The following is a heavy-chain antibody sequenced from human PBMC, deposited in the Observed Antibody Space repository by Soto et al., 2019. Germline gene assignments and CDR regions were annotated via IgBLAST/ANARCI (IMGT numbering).Heavy chain of an antibody. CDR3: ARVYYYDSSGYKKRGAFDI. J-gene: IGHJ3*02. CDR1: GGTFSSYA. Sequence: GASVKVSCKASGGTFSSYAISWVRQAPGQGLEWMGGIIPILGTANYAQKFQGRVTITADESTSTAYMELSSLRSEDTAVYYCARVYYYDSSGYKKRGAFDIWGQGTMVTVSS. V-gene: IGHV1-69*13. D-gene: IGHD3-22*01. CDR2: IIPILGTA.